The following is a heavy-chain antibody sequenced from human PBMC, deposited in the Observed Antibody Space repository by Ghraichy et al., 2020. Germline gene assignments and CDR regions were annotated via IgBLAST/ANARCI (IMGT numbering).Heavy chain of an antibody. V-gene: IGHV3-23*01. CDR1: GFTFSIYA. CDR2: ISRSDDTT. CDR3: AASWNYVRY. J-gene: IGHJ4*02. Sequence: GGSLRLSCAASGFTFSIYAMTWVRQAPGKGLEWVSTISRSDDTTYYADSVRGRFTISRDNSKDTLYLQLNSVRAEDTAIYYCAASWNYVRYWGQGTLVTVSS. D-gene: IGHD1-7*01.